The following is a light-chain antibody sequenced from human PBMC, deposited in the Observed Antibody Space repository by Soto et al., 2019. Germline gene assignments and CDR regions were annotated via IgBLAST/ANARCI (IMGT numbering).Light chain of an antibody. V-gene: IGKV1-5*03. CDR2: RAS. J-gene: IGKJ1*01. CDR3: QQYTSTAWT. CDR1: QIISTL. Sequence: IQMPQSPSTLSASVGARVTITCRASQIISTLLAWYQQRAGEAPKLLIYRASTLESGVPSRFSGSGSGTEFTLTISSLQPDDFATYYCQQYTSTAWTFAQG.